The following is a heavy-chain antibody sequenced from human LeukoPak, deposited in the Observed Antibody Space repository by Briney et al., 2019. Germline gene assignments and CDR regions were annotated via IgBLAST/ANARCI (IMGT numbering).Heavy chain of an antibody. CDR3: ARRGSSWYYFDY. J-gene: IGHJ4*02. Sequence: SGTLSLTCAVSGGSISSSNWWSWVRQPPGKGLEWIGEIYHSGSSNYNLSLKSRVTISVDKSKNQFSLKLSSVTAADTAVYYCARRGSSWYYFDYWGQGTLVTVSS. V-gene: IGHV4-4*02. D-gene: IGHD6-13*01. CDR2: IYHSGSS. CDR1: GGSISSSNW.